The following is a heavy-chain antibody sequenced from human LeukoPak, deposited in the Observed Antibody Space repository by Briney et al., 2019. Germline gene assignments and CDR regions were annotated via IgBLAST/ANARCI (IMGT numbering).Heavy chain of an antibody. CDR1: GYTFTGYY. Sequence: ASVKVSCKASGYTFTGYYMHWVRQAPGQGLEWMGWITAYNGNTNYAQNLQGRVTMTTDTSTSTAYMELRSLRSDDTAVYYCASVPYSSGWYAFDIWGQGTMVTVSS. CDR3: ASVPYSSGWYAFDI. D-gene: IGHD6-19*01. J-gene: IGHJ3*02. CDR2: ITAYNGNT. V-gene: IGHV1-18*04.